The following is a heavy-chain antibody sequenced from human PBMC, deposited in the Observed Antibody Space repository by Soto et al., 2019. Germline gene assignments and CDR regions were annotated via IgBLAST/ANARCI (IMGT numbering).Heavy chain of an antibody. Sequence: PGGSLRLSCAASGFTFSSYGMHWVRQAPGKRLEWVAVISYDGSNKYYADSVKGRFTISRDNSKNTLYLQMNSLRAEDTAVYYCAKDSQVPLIAAAGYYYYYGMDVWGQGTTVTVSS. CDR1: GFTFSSYG. CDR2: ISYDGSNK. J-gene: IGHJ6*02. V-gene: IGHV3-30*18. D-gene: IGHD6-13*01. CDR3: AKDSQVPLIAAAGYYYYYGMDV.